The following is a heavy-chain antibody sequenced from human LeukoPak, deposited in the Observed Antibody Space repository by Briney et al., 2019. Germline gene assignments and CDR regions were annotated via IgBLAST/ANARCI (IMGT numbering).Heavy chain of an antibody. CDR2: IYYSGST. CDR1: GGSISNTYY. CDR3: ARQYCTSTTCWGYFDY. D-gene: IGHD2-2*01. V-gene: IGHV4-39*01. J-gene: IGHJ4*02. Sequence: SETLSLTCTVSGGSISNTYYWGWIRQPPGRGLEWIGIIYYSGSTYYNPSLKSRVTISVATSKNQFSLKLSSVTAADTAVYYCARQYCTSTTCWGYFDYWGQGTLVTVSS.